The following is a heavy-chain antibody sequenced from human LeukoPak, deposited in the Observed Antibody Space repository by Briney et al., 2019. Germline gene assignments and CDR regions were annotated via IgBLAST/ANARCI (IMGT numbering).Heavy chain of an antibody. D-gene: IGHD2-15*01. V-gene: IGHV1-2*06. Sequence: ASVKVSCKASGGTFSSYAISWVRQAPGQGLEWMGRINPNSGGTNYAQKFQGRVTMTRDTSISTAYMELSRLRSDDTAVYYCARGWRNWFDPWGQGTLVTVSS. CDR2: INPNSGGT. J-gene: IGHJ5*02. CDR3: ARGWRNWFDP. CDR1: GGTFSSYA.